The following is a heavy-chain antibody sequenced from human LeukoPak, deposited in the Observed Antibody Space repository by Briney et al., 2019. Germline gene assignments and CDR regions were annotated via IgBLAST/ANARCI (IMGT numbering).Heavy chain of an antibody. CDR3: ARYYDSSGYWGYYFDY. CDR2: IYYSGST. J-gene: IGHJ4*02. V-gene: IGHV4-30-4*08. Sequence: TSETLSLTCTVSGGSISSSSYYWGWIRQPPGKGLEWIGYIYYSGSTYYNPSLKSRVTISVDTSKNQFSLKLSSVTAADTAVYYCARYYDSSGYWGYYFDYWGQGTLVTVSS. CDR1: GGSISSSSYY. D-gene: IGHD3-22*01.